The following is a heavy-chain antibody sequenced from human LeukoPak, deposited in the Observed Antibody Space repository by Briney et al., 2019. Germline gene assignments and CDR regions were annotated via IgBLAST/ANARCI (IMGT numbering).Heavy chain of an antibody. Sequence: ASVKVSCKASGYTFTGYYMHWVRQAPGQGLEWMGWINPNCGGTNYAQKFQGRVTMTRDTSISTAYMELSRLRSDDTAVYYCAREAADYYDSSGYYPNDYWGQGTLVTVSS. J-gene: IGHJ4*02. V-gene: IGHV1-2*02. CDR1: GYTFTGYY. CDR3: AREAADYYDSSGYYPNDY. CDR2: INPNCGGT. D-gene: IGHD3-22*01.